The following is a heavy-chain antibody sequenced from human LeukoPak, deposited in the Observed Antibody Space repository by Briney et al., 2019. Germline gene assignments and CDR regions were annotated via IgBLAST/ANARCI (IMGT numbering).Heavy chain of an antibody. J-gene: IGHJ4*02. CDR2: INEDGSDK. CDR1: GFTFSSYW. Sequence: PGGPLRLSCAASGFTFSSYWMSWVRQAPGKGLEWVANINEDGSDKYYVDSVKGRFTISKDNAKNSLYLQMNSLRAEDTAVYYCARDTYRFFDYWGQGILVTVSS. V-gene: IGHV3-7*01. CDR3: ARDTYRFFDY.